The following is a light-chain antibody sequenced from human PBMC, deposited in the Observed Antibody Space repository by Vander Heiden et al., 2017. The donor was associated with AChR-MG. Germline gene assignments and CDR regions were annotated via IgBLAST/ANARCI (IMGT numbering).Light chain of an antibody. CDR3: LQHYSYWT. Sequence: DIQMTQSPFSLSASVGDRVTITCRASQGIGNDLGGYQQKPGNAPKRLSYAASTVQSGVPSRFSGSGSGTEFTLKISSLQPEDFATYYCLQHYSYWTFGQGTKVEIK. CDR1: QGIGND. J-gene: IGKJ1*01. CDR2: AAS. V-gene: IGKV1-17*01.